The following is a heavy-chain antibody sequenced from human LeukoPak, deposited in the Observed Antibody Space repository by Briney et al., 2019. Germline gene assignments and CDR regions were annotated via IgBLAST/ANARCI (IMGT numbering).Heavy chain of an antibody. CDR1: GFTVSSIY. Sequence: GGSLRLPCAASGFTVSSIYMSWVRQAPGKGLEWVSVVYSGGGTYYADSVKGRFTISRDNSKNTLYLQMNSLRGDDTAVYYCARGSDYDSSFDLWGRGTLVTVSS. D-gene: IGHD5-12*01. V-gene: IGHV3-66*01. CDR2: VYSGGGT. J-gene: IGHJ2*01. CDR3: ARGSDYDSSFDL.